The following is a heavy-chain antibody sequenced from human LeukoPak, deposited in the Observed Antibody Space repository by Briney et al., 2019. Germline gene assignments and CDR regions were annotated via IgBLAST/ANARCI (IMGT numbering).Heavy chain of an antibody. CDR2: IYSGGST. CDR3: ARGVHTGYDFVY. V-gene: IGHV3-53*01. Sequence: GGSLRLSCAASGVTVKTYYMTWVRQAPGKGLEWVSVIYSGGSTYYADSVKGRFTISRDNSKNTLYLQMNSLRAEDTALYYCARGVHTGYDFVYWGQGTLVTVSS. D-gene: IGHD5-12*01. J-gene: IGHJ4*02. CDR1: GVTVKTYY.